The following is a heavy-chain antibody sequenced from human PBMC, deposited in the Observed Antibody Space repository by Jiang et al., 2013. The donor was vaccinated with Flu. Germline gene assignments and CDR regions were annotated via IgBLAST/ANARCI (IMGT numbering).Heavy chain of an antibody. Sequence: LLKPSETLSLTCTVSGGSISSYYWSWIRQPPGKGLEWIGYIYYSGSTNYNPSLKSRVTISVDTSKNQFSLKLSSVTAADTAVYYCARASGYSSSWYACWGQGTLVTVSS. CDR3: ARASGYSSSWYAC. CDR1: GGSISSYY. CDR2: IYYSGST. V-gene: IGHV4-59*01. D-gene: IGHD6-13*01. J-gene: IGHJ4*02.